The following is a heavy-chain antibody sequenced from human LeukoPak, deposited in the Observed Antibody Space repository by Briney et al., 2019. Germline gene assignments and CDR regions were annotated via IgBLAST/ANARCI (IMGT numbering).Heavy chain of an antibody. CDR3: AKDLATKYSLDY. CDR2: ISFDGSKK. J-gene: IGHJ4*02. Sequence: PGGSLRPSCAASGFTLSSDAMHWVRQAPGKGLEWVAFISFDGSKKYFADSVKGRFTISRDNSKNTLYLQMNSLRAEDTAVYYCAKDLATKYSLDYWGQGTLVTVSS. D-gene: IGHD1-26*01. CDR1: GFTLSSDA. V-gene: IGHV3-30*18.